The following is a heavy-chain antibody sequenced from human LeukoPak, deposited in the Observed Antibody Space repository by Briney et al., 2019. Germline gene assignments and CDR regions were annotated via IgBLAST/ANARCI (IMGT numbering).Heavy chain of an antibody. CDR2: ISSSSIYI. J-gene: IGHJ5*02. CDR1: GFTFSSYS. V-gene: IGHV3-21*01. Sequence: GGSLRLSSAASGFTFSSYSMNWVRQAPGKGLEWVSSISSSSIYINYADSVKGRFTISRDNAKNSLDLQMNSLRPEDTAVYYCAADPGLDHDRPQGWFDPWGQGTLVTVSS. CDR3: AADPGLDHDRPQGWFDP. D-gene: IGHD3/OR15-3a*01.